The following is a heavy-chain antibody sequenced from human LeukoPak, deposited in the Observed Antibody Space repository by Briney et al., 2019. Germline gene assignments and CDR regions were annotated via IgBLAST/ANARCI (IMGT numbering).Heavy chain of an antibody. CDR1: GLTVSSSY. CDR3: ARDPRSGSYSGMDV. J-gene: IGHJ6*02. Sequence: SGGSLRLSCAASGLTVSSSYMSWFRQAPGKGPEWVSVFYPGGSTYYADSVTDRFSISRDNSKNTLYLQMNSLRAEDTAVYYCARDPRSGSYSGMDVWGQGTTVTVSS. V-gene: IGHV3-66*01. D-gene: IGHD1-26*01. CDR2: FYPGGST.